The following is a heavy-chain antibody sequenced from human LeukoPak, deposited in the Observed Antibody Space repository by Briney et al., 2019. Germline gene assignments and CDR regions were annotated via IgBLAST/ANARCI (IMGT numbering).Heavy chain of an antibody. Sequence: AETLSLTCTVSGGSISSYCWSCIRQPPGKGLECIVYIYYSGSTNDNPSLKSRVTISVDTSKNHSSLKLSSVTAADPAVYYCAKVSGGNSDWFDPWGQGTLVNVSS. CDR3: AKVSGGNSDWFDP. J-gene: IGHJ5*02. V-gene: IGHV4-59*01. CDR2: IYYSGST. CDR1: GGSISSYC. D-gene: IGHD4-23*01.